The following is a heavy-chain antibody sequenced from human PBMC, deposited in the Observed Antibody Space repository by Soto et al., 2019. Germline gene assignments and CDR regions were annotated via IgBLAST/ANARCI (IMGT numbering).Heavy chain of an antibody. Sequence: GGSLRLSCAASGFTFSSYSMNWVRQAPGKGLEWVSSISSSSSYIYYADSVKGRFTISRDNAKNSLYLKMNSLRAEDTAVYYCARAAAGTSGAFDIWGQGTMVTVSS. CDR2: ISSSSSYI. V-gene: IGHV3-21*01. CDR1: GFTFSSYS. J-gene: IGHJ3*02. D-gene: IGHD6-13*01. CDR3: ARAAAGTSGAFDI.